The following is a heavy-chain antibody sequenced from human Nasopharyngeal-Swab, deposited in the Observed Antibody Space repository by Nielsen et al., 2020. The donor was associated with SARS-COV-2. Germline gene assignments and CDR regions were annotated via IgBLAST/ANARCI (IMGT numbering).Heavy chain of an antibody. V-gene: IGHV4-34*01. Sequence: SETLSLTCDVYSGSFSGYYWSWIRQPPGKGLGWIGEVNHSGSTNYNPSLKSRVTILVDTSKNHFSLRLSSVTAADTAVYYCARRTTTVYYYYYMDVWGNGTTVTVSS. J-gene: IGHJ6*03. CDR1: SGSFSGYY. CDR2: VNHSGST. CDR3: ARRTTTVYYYYYMDV. D-gene: IGHD4-17*01.